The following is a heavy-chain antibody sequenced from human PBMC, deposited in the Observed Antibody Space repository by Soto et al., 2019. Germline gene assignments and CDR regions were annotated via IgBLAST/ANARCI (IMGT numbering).Heavy chain of an antibody. Sequence: GGSLRLSCAASGFTFSSYWMHWVRQAPGKGLVWVSRINSDGSSTSYADSVKGRFTISRDNAKNTLYLQMNSLRAEDTAVYYCARPFSGYCSGGSCYGLDPWGQGAMVTVSS. CDR1: GFTFSSYW. J-gene: IGHJ5*02. D-gene: IGHD2-15*01. CDR3: ARPFSGYCSGGSCYGLDP. V-gene: IGHV3-74*01. CDR2: INSDGSST.